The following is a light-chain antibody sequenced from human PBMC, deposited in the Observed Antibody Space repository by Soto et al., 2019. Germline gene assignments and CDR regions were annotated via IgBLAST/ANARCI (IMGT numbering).Light chain of an antibody. V-gene: IGKV3-15*01. CDR3: QQYNNWPPMYT. J-gene: IGKJ2*01. CDR1: QSVSSN. CDR2: GAS. Sequence: EIVMTQSPATLSVSPGERATLSCRASQSVSSNLAWYQQKPGQAPRLLIYGASTRATGIPARFSGSGSGTELTLTISRLQSEDFAVYYCQQYNNWPPMYTFGQGTKLEIK.